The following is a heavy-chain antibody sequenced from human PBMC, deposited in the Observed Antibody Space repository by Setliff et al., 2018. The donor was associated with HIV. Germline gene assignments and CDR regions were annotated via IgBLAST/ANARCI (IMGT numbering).Heavy chain of an antibody. J-gene: IGHJ6*03. Sequence: GGSLRLSCAVSGFTFHSYAMHWVRQAPGRGLEWVAVISQDGTNQYYADSVKGRFTISRDNSKHTLYLQMNSLRAEDTAVYYCARARSEYQLMPWYYYMDVWGQGTTVTVSS. CDR1: GFTFHSYA. V-gene: IGHV3-30*04. D-gene: IGHD6-6*01. CDR2: ISQDGTNQ. CDR3: ARARSEYQLMPWYYYMDV.